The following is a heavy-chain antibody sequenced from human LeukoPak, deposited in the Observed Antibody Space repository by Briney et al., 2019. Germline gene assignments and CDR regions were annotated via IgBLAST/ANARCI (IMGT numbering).Heavy chain of an antibody. D-gene: IGHD3-10*01. J-gene: IGHJ6*02. CDR2: TSGSGGGT. Sequence: PGGSLRLSCAASGFSFNNYAMSWVRQAPGKGLEWVSATSGSGGGTYYADSVKGRFTISRDNSKNTVYLQMNSLRAEDTALYYCAKMRAYYYGSGTYFADVWGQGTTVTVSS. CDR3: AKMRAYYYGSGTYFADV. V-gene: IGHV3-23*01. CDR1: GFSFNNYA.